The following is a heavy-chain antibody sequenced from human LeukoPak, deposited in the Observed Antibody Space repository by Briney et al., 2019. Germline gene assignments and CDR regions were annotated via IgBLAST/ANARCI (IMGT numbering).Heavy chain of an antibody. CDR2: FYYSGNT. CDR3: ARVYSPEDYFDY. CDR1: GGSISSYY. D-gene: IGHD1-26*01. J-gene: IGHJ4*02. Sequence: SETLSLTCTVSGGSISSYYWSWIRQPPGKGLEWIGSFYYSGNTNYSPSLKSRVTISVDTSKNQFSLKLSSVTAADTAVYYCARVYSPEDYFDYWGQGTLVTVSS. V-gene: IGHV4-59*08.